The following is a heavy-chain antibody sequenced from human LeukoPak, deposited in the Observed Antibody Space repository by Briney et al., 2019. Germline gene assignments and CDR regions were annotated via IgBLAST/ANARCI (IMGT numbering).Heavy chain of an antibody. D-gene: IGHD6-13*01. CDR1: AYSISSGYY. Sequence: SETLSLTCTVSAYSISSGYYWGWIRQPPGKGLEWIGSIYHSGSTYYNPSLKSRVTISVDTSKNQFSLKLSSVTAADTAVYYCAREIAAAGDNWFDPWGQGTLVTVSS. V-gene: IGHV4-38-2*02. J-gene: IGHJ5*02. CDR2: IYHSGST. CDR3: AREIAAAGDNWFDP.